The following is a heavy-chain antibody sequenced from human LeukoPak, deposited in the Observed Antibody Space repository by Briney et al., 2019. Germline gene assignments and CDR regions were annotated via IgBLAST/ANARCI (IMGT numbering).Heavy chain of an antibody. CDR2: IKEDGSEK. D-gene: IGHD2-15*01. J-gene: IGHJ4*02. CDR1: GFTFSNYW. CDR3: ARGGGRQFDY. Sequence: GGSLRLSCAASGFTFSNYWMSWVRQAPGKGLEWMANIKEDGSEKYYVDSVKGRFTISRDNAKNSLYLQMNSLRAEDTAVYYCARGGGRQFDYWGQGTLVTVSS. V-gene: IGHV3-7*01.